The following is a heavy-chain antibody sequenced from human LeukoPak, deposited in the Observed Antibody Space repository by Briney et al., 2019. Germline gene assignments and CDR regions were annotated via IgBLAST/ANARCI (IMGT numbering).Heavy chain of an antibody. CDR2: IYYSGST. CDR1: GGSISSHY. CDR3: ARDRGYCSGGSCFPLHIFDY. J-gene: IGHJ4*02. V-gene: IGHV4-59*11. D-gene: IGHD2-15*01. Sequence: PSETLSLTCTVSGGSISSHYWSWIRQPPGKGLEWIGYIYYSGSTYYNPSLKSRVTISVDTSKNQFSLKLSSVTAADTAVYYCARDRGYCSGGSCFPLHIFDYWGQGTLVTVSS.